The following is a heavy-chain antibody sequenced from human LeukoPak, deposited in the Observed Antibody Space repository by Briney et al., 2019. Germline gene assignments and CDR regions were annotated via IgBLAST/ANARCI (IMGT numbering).Heavy chain of an antibody. CDR2: IYPGDSDT. CDR1: GSSFTSYW. CDR3: ARQPDGHGSY. J-gene: IGHJ4*02. Sequence: GASLKISYKGAGSSFTSYWIGWGREMRGKGQGWMGIIYPGDSDTRDSPSFQGQVTISADKSISTAYLQWSRLKASDTAMYYCARQPDGHGSYWGQGTLVTVSS. V-gene: IGHV5-51*01. D-gene: IGHD1-26*01.